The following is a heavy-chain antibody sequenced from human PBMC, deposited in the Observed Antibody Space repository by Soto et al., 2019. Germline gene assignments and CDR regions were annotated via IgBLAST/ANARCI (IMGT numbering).Heavy chain of an antibody. V-gene: IGHV1-46*03. CDR1: GYTFTSYD. D-gene: IGHD2-2*01. J-gene: IGHJ4*02. Sequence: GASVKVSCKASGYTFTSYDINWVRQAPGQGLEWMGIINPSGGSTSYAQKFQGRVTMTRDTSTSTVYMELSSLRSEDTAVYYCARSCSSTSCYAGIDYWGQGTLVTVSS. CDR2: INPSGGST. CDR3: ARSCSSTSCYAGIDY.